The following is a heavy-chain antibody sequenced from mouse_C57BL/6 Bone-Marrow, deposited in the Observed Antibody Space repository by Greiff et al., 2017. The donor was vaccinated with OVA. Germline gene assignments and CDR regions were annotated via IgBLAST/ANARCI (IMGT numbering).Heavy chain of an antibody. CDR2: IDPENGDT. CDR3: TTGITTVVDWYFDV. V-gene: IGHV14-4*01. Sequence: EVQRVESGAELVRPGASVKLSCTASGFNIKDDYMHWVKQRPEQGLEWIGWIDPENGDTEYASKFQGKATITADTSSNTAYLQLSSLTSEDTAVYYCTTGITTVVDWYFDVWGTGTTVTVSS. D-gene: IGHD1-1*01. CDR1: GFNIKDDY. J-gene: IGHJ1*03.